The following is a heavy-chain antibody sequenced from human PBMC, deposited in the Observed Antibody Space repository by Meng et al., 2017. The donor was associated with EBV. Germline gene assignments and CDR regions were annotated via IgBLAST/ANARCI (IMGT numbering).Heavy chain of an antibody. J-gene: IGHJ4*02. CDR3: ASESGRGYTPDY. D-gene: IGHD3-10*01. CDR2: FLPRLGAP. V-gene: IGHV1-69*01. CDR1: GGPFRYYA. Sequence: QVALVQSAAGVKKPGSSVKVSCKTSGGPFRYYAISWVRQAPGQGLEWLGGFLPRLGAPNYAQKFHGRVKITADESTSTHYMDLSSLRSEDTAIYYCASESGRGYTPDYWGQGTLVTASS.